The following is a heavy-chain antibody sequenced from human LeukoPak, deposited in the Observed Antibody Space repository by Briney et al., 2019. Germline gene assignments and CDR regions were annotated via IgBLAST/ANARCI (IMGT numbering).Heavy chain of an antibody. D-gene: IGHD5-24*01. CDR2: INYSGTT. CDR1: GGSISSSSYY. V-gene: IGHV4-61*01. Sequence: SETLSLTCTVSGGSISSSSYYWGWIRQPPGRGLEWVESINYSGTTNYNPSLKSRVTMSIDTSKNQLSLKLNSVSAADTAVYYCARDPIHRDDYNAEWGQGVLVSVSS. J-gene: IGHJ4*02. CDR3: ARDPIHRDDYNAE.